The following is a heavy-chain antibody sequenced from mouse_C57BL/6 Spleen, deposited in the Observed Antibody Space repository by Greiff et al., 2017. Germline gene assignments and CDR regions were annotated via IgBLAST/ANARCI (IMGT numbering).Heavy chain of an antibody. CDR3: ARGGSSYPKGYVDV. D-gene: IGHD1-1*01. CDR2: IYPRSGNT. CDR1: GYTFTSYG. Sequence: VQLQQSGAELARPGASVTLSCKASGYTFTSYGISWVKQRTGQGLEWIGEIYPRSGNTYYNEKFKGKATLTADKSSSTAYMELRSLTSEDSAVYFCARGGSSYPKGYVDVGGTGTTVTVSS. V-gene: IGHV1-81*01. J-gene: IGHJ1*03.